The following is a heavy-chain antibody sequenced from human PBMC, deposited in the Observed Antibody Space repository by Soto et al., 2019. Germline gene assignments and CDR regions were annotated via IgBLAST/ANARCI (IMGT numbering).Heavy chain of an antibody. CDR1: GGSISSSNW. D-gene: IGHD3-10*01. V-gene: IGHV4-4*02. J-gene: IGHJ6*02. Sequence: QVQLQESGPGLVKPSGTLSLTCAVSGGSISSSNWWSWVRQPPGKGLEWIGEIYHSGSTNYNPSLKSRVTISVEKSKNQFSLKLSSVTAADTAVYYCARVRFGEVVGLYYGMDVWGQGTTVTVSS. CDR2: IYHSGST. CDR3: ARVRFGEVVGLYYGMDV.